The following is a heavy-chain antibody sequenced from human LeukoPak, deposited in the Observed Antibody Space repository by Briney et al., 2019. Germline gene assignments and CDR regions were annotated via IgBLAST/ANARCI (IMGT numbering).Heavy chain of an antibody. CDR2: IGSSSSYI. J-gene: IGHJ4*02. CDR3: ARDAGYSTY. D-gene: IGHD6-13*01. Sequence: GGSLRLSCAASGFTFSGYSMTWVRQAPGKGLEWVSSIGSSSSYIFYADSVQGRFTTSRDNAHNSLYLQMNSLRAGDTGVYYCARDAGYSTYWGQGSLVTVPS. CDR1: GFTFSGYS. V-gene: IGHV3-21*01.